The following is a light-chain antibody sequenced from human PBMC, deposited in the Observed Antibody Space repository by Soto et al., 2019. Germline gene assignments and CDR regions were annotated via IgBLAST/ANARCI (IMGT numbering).Light chain of an antibody. CDR3: MQGTHWPPA. J-gene: IGKJ1*01. Sequence: EIVMTQSPATLSVSPGERATLSCRASQSVSSNLAWYQQKPGQAPRLLIYGASTRATGIPARFSGSGSDTDFTLKISRVEAEDVGVYYCMQGTHWPPAFGQGTKVDIK. V-gene: IGKV3-15*01. CDR1: QSVSSN. CDR2: GAS.